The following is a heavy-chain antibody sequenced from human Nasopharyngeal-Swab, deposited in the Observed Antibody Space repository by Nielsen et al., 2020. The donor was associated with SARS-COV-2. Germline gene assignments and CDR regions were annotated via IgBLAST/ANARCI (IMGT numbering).Heavy chain of an antibody. D-gene: IGHD3-22*01. V-gene: IGHV3-48*03. J-gene: IGHJ3*02. CDR1: GFTFSSYE. Sequence: GESLKISCAASGFTFSSYEMNWVRQAPGKGLEWVSYISSSGSTIYYADSVKGRFTISRHSSKNTLYLQMNSLRAEDTAVYYCARAAISRYYDSRQDALDIWGQGTMVIVSS. CDR3: ARAAISRYYDSRQDALDI. CDR2: ISSSGSTI.